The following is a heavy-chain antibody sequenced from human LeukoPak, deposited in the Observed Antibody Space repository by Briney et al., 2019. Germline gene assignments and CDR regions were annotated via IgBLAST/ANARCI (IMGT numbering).Heavy chain of an antibody. CDR1: RASFSTNY. CDR3: ARLYQQSKWKYYYYYMDV. Sequence: SETLSLTCSVSRASFSTNYWSWIRQPPGPGLEWIGYVFDSGSTNYNPSLTSRVTISVDTSTKQFSLRLSSVTAADTAVYYCARLYQQSKWKYYYYYMDVWGKGTAVTVSS. D-gene: IGHD1-1*01. J-gene: IGHJ6*03. V-gene: IGHV4-59*01. CDR2: VFDSGST.